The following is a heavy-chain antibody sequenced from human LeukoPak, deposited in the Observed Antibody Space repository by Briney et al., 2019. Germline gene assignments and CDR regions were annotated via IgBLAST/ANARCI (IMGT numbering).Heavy chain of an antibody. V-gene: IGHV3-23*01. D-gene: IGHD2/OR15-2a*01. J-gene: IGHJ4*02. CDR1: GFTFSSFG. CDR2: ISGSDGST. Sequence: PGGSLRLSCAASGFTFSSFGMTWVRQAPGMGLEWVSGISGSDGSTYYVDSVKGRFTISRDNSKNTLYLQMNSLRVEDTALYYCAKNIGGLDYWGQGTLVTVSS. CDR3: AKNIGGLDY.